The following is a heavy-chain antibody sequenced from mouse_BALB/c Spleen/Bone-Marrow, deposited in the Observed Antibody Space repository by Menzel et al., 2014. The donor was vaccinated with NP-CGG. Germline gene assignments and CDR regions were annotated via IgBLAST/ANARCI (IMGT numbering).Heavy chain of an antibody. CDR1: GYAFTNYL. CDR3: AGRDYAMDY. J-gene: IGHJ4*01. CDR2: INPGSGGT. Sequence: VQLVESGAELVRPGTSVKVSCKASGYAFTNYLIEWVKQRPGQGLEWIGVINPGSGGTNYNEKFKGKATLTADKSSSTAYMQLSSLTSDDSAVYFCAGRDYAMDYWGQGTSVTVSS. V-gene: IGHV1-54*01.